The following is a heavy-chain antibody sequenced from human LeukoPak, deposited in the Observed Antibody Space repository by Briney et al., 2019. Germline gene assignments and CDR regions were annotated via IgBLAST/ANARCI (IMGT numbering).Heavy chain of an antibody. CDR1: GFTFSSYA. J-gene: IGHJ4*02. D-gene: IGHD6-19*01. V-gene: IGHV3-23*01. CDR2: ISGSRGTT. Sequence: PGGSLRLSCAASGFTFSSYAMSWVRQAPGKGLEWVSGISGSRGTTYYAGSVKGRLTISRDNSKNTLYLQMNSLRADDTAVYYCAKERTGGWPFDYWGQGTLVTVSS. CDR3: AKERTGGWPFDY.